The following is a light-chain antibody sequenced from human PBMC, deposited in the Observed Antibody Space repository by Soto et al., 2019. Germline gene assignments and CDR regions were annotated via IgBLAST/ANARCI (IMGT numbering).Light chain of an antibody. Sequence: DIQMTQSTSTLSASVGDRVTITCRASQSISSWLAWYQQKPGKAPKLLIYDASSLESGVPSRFRGSGSGTEFTLTISSLQPDDFATYYCQQYNSYRWTFGQGTKVEIK. CDR1: QSISSW. CDR3: QQYNSYRWT. CDR2: DAS. V-gene: IGKV1-5*01. J-gene: IGKJ1*01.